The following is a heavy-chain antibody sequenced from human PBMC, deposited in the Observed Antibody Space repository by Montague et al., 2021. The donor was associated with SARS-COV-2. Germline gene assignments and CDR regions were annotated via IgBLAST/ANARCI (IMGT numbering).Heavy chain of an antibody. Sequence: SVRLSCAASGFTFSSYALIWVRQAPGKGLEWVSTISSTGGSTYYADSVKGRFIISRDNSRNTVYMQMNNLRAEDTAVYYCAKGFTYYFASGGYPNYFDPWGQGTLVSVSS. CDR3: AKGFTYYFASGGYPNYFDP. CDR2: ISSTGGST. D-gene: IGHD3-10*01. J-gene: IGHJ5*02. V-gene: IGHV3-23*01. CDR1: GFTFSSYA.